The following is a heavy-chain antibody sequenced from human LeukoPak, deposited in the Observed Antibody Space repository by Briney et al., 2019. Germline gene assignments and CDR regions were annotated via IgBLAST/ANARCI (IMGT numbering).Heavy chain of an antibody. J-gene: IGHJ4*02. D-gene: IGHD3-22*01. CDR1: GFTFSSYG. V-gene: IGHV3-30*02. Sequence: PGGSLRLSCAASGFTFSSYGIHWVRQAPGKGLEWVAFIRDDGSNEYYADSVKGRFTISRDNSRNTLYLQMSSLRAEDTAVYYCAKDVRRYYYDSSTHNYFDYWGQGTLVTVAS. CDR3: AKDVRRYYYDSSTHNYFDY. CDR2: IRDDGSNE.